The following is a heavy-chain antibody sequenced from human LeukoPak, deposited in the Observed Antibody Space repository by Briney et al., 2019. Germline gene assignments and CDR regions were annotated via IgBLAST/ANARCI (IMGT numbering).Heavy chain of an antibody. CDR2: IKHDESEK. J-gene: IGHJ4*02. CDR3: TRRLDD. V-gene: IGHV3-7*01. D-gene: IGHD3-16*01. CDR1: GFTFSSYG. Sequence: PGGSLRLSCAASGFTFSSYGMNWVRQAPGKGLEWVANIKHDESEKNYLDSVKGRFTISRDNAQNSLYLQMNGLRVEDTAVYYCTRRLDDWGQGTLVTVSS.